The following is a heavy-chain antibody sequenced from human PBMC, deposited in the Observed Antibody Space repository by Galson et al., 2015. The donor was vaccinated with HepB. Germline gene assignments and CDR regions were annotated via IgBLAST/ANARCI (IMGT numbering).Heavy chain of an antibody. CDR2: IIPIFGTA. D-gene: IGHD6-6*01. CDR1: GGTFSSYA. CDR3: ARSGIAARQSSGGYYYYMDV. Sequence: SVKVSCKASGGTFSSYAISWVRQAPGQGLEWMGGIIPIFGTANYAQKFQGRVTITADESTSTAYMELSSLRSEDTAVYYCARSGIAARQSSGGYYYYMDVWGQGTTVTVSS. J-gene: IGHJ6*03. V-gene: IGHV1-69*13.